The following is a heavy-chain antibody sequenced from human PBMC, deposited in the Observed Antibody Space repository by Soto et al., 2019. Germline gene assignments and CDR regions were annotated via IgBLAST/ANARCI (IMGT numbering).Heavy chain of an antibody. CDR2: IWYDGSNK. CDR3: ARDSSGWYAGYYYGMDV. CDR1: GFTFSSYG. J-gene: IGHJ6*02. Sequence: GGSLRLSCAASGFTFSSYGMHWVRQAPGKGLEWVAVIWYDGSNKYYADSVKGRFTISRDNSKNTLYLQMNSLRAEDTAVYYCARDSSGWYAGYYYGMDVWGQGTTVTVSS. D-gene: IGHD6-19*01. V-gene: IGHV3-33*01.